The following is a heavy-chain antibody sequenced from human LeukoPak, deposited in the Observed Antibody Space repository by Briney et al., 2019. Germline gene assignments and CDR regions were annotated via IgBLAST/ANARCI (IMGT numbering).Heavy chain of an antibody. J-gene: IGHJ6*02. CDR1: GYTFTSYD. CDR2: MNPNSGNT. CDR3: AREGPSGYDSYYYYGMDV. V-gene: IGHV1-8*01. Sequence: ASVKVSCKASGYTFTSYDINWVRQATGQGLEWMGWMNPNSGNTGYAQKFQGRVTMTRNTSISTAYMELSSLRSEDTAVYYCAREGPSGYDSYYYYGMDVWGQGTTVTVSS. D-gene: IGHD5-12*01.